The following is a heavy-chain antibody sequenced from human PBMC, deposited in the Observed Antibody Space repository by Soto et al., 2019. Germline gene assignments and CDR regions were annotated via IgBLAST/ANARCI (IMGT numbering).Heavy chain of an antibody. CDR2: MKEDGSKK. V-gene: IGHV3-7*03. Sequence: VGSLRLSCAASGFTFGDYWMSWVRQAPGKGLEWVANMKEDGSKKYYVDSVKGRFTVSRDNAKKSLYLQMNSLRAEDTAVYYCAKVGSGYYTGLYFDYWGQGSLVGV. CDR1: GFTFGDYW. J-gene: IGHJ4*02. CDR3: AKVGSGYYTGLYFDY. D-gene: IGHD3-3*01.